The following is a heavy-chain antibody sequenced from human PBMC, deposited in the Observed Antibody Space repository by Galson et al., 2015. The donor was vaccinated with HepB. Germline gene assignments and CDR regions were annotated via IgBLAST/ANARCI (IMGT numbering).Heavy chain of an antibody. J-gene: IGHJ4*02. V-gene: IGHV3-30*18. CDR2: ITYDGIDE. D-gene: IGHD3-22*01. CDR1: GFTFDNYG. CDR3: AKDQSYYEDSSGFDY. Sequence: SLRLSCAASGFTFDNYGMHWVRQAPGKGLEWVAVITYDGIDEHYGSSVRGRFTISRDNSNNMVYLQMNGLRTEDTATYYCAKDQSYYEDSSGFDYRGQGTLVAVSS.